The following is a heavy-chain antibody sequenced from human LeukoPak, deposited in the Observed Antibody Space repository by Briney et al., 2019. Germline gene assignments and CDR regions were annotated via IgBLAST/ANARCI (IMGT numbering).Heavy chain of an antibody. Sequence: GESLKISFKGSGYSFTSYWIGWVRQMPGKGLEWMGIIYPRDSDTRYCPSFQGQVTLYADKSISTAYLQWSSLKASDTAMYYCARHAGRRYWSSTSCYIVGYWGQGTLVTVPS. J-gene: IGHJ4*02. CDR3: ARHAGRRYWSSTSCYIVGY. CDR1: GYSFTSYW. V-gene: IGHV5-51*01. CDR2: IYPRDSDT. D-gene: IGHD2-2*02.